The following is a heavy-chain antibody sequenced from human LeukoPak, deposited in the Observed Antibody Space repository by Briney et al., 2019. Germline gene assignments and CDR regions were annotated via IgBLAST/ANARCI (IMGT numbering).Heavy chain of an antibody. J-gene: IGHJ4*02. CDR1: GYTLTELS. Sequence: ASVKVSCKVSGYTLTELSMHWVRQAPGQGPEWMGWMNPDSGGTNYAQKFKGRVTMTRDTSINTAYMDLRRLTSDDTAIYYCTTRGGDTLMRTEAFDYWGLGTLVTVSS. CDR3: TTRGGDTLMRTEAFDY. CDR2: MNPDSGGT. V-gene: IGHV1-2*02. D-gene: IGHD3-16*01.